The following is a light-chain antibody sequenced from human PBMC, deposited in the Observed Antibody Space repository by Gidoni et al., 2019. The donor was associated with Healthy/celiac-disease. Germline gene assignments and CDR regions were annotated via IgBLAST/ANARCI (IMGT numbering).Light chain of an antibody. CDR3: SSYAGSNSV. J-gene: IGLJ3*02. V-gene: IGLV2-8*01. CDR2: EVS. CDR1: SSDVGGYNY. Sequence: QSALTQPPSASGSPGQSVTISCTGPSSDVGGYNYVSWYQQHPGKAPKLMIYEVSRRPSGVPDRFSGSTSGNPASLTVSGLQAEDEADYYCSSYAGSNSVFGGGTKRTVL.